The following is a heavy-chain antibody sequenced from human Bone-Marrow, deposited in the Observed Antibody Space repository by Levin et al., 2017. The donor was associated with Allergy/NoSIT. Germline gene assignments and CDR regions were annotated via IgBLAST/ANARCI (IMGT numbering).Heavy chain of an antibody. J-gene: IGHJ4*02. CDR1: GFTFSDYA. CDR2: ISDVAYST. V-gene: IGHV3-23*01. D-gene: IGHD1-26*01. CDR3: AKEGLQSGPGPSVGNYLDY. Sequence: PGGSLRLSCTASGFTFSDYAISWVRQAPGKGLEWVSSISDVAYSTYYADSGTFYADSVKGRFTISRDNSKNTVYLHMNSLRADDTAIYYCAKEGLQSGPGPSVGNYLDYWGQGTLVTVSS.